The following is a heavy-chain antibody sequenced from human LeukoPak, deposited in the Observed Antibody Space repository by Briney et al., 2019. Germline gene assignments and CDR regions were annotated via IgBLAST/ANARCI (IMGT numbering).Heavy chain of an antibody. J-gene: IGHJ4*02. V-gene: IGHV3-53*01. CDR3: TRDLNSGGSC. CDR2: IHSGGNA. CDR1: GFTFSSSA. D-gene: IGHD2-15*01. Sequence: GGSLRLSCAASGFTFSSSAMSWVRQAPGKGLEWVSVIHSGGNAYYADSVKGRFTISRDNSKNTMYLQMNSLRAEDTAVYYCTRDLNSGGSCWGQGTLVIVSS.